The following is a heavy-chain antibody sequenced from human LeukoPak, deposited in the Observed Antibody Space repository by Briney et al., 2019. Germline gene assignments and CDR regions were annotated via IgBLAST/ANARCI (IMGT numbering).Heavy chain of an antibody. V-gene: IGHV4-4*07. Sequence: PSETLSLTCTVSGGSISSYYWSWIRQPAGKGLEWIGRIYTSGSTNYNPSLKSRVTMSVDTSKNQFSLKLSSVTAADTAVYYCARGGSYYSGGSCYRYFDYWGQGTLVTVSS. J-gene: IGHJ4*02. CDR1: GGSISSYY. CDR3: ARGGSYYSGGSCYRYFDY. CDR2: IYTSGST. D-gene: IGHD2-15*01.